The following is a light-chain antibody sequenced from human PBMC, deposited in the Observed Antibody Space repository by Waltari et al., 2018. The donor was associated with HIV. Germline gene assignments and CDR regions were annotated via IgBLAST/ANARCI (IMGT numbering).Light chain of an antibody. CDR1: VFVNLY. J-gene: IGKJ4*01. Sequence: DVQLTQSPSFLSASVGDSVTITCRTSVFVNLYLNWYQQRPGEAPKLLIYGSSILQSVVPSRFSGRGSGTNFVLTISGLRPEDSATYYCQQTFAMPLSFGAGTKVEI. CDR2: GSS. V-gene: IGKV1-39*01. CDR3: QQTFAMPLS.